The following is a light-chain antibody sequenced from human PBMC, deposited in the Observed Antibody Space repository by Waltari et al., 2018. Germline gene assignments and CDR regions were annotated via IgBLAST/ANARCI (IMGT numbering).Light chain of an antibody. V-gene: IGLV3-10*01. J-gene: IGLJ2*01. CDR1: ALPKKF. CDR2: EER. Sequence: SYELTQPPSVSASPGQTATITCPGDALPKKFAYWYQLKSGQAPVMFIYEERKRPSGIPERFSGASAGTMATLTSVGGQGEDEGDYFCYSTVRSSSQRVFGGGTKLTVL. CDR3: YSTVRSSSQRV.